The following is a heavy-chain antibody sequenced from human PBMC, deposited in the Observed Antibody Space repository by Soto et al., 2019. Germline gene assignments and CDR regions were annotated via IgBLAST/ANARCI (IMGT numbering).Heavy chain of an antibody. D-gene: IGHD3-22*01. V-gene: IGHV3-23*01. Sequence: GGSLRPSSSDSVFRCSRYSMSWVRQTPGKGLEWVAAITATGDRTYYADSVTGRFTISRDNSKKTHYLQMTSLRAEDTAMYYCATMNGYFEYWGQGTPVTVSS. CDR3: ATMNGYFEY. CDR1: VFRCSRYS. J-gene: IGHJ4*02. CDR2: ITATGDRT.